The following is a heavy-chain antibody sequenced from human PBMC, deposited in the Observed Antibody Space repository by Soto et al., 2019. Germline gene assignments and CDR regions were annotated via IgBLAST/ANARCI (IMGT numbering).Heavy chain of an antibody. J-gene: IGHJ6*02. CDR2: MNPNSGNT. D-gene: IGHD3-3*02. V-gene: IGHV1-8*01. CDR1: GYIFASYD. CDR3: ARHFWSGYYTLPYYYYGMDV. Sequence: ASVKVSCKASGYIFASYDINWVRQATGQGLEWMGWMNPNSGNTGYAQKFQGRVTMTRNTSISTAYMELSSLRSEDTAVYYCARHFWSGYYTLPYYYYGMDVWGQGTTVTVSS.